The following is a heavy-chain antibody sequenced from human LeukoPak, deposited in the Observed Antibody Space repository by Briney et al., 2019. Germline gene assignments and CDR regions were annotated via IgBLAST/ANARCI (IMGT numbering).Heavy chain of an antibody. CDR2: IKEDGGEI. J-gene: IGHJ4*02. CDR1: GFTFSSSA. D-gene: IGHD2-8*01. Sequence: QPGGSLRLSCSASGFTFSSSAMTWVRQAPGKGLEWVAYIKEDGGEIYYADSVKGRFTISRDNAKNSLYLQMNSLRAEDTAVYYCARGVYHFDYWGQGTLVTVSS. V-gene: IGHV3-7*01. CDR3: ARGVYHFDY.